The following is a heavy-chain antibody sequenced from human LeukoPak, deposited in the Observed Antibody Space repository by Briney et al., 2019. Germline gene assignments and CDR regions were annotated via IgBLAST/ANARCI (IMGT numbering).Heavy chain of an antibody. CDR2: IYYCGST. J-gene: IGHJ4*02. Sequence: SDPVSLLCTLSGGSIRSYYWSWLRQPPGRGGEGLGYIYYCGSTNYHPSLKSRVTISVNTTNKQSSLKLSAVTAADAAVYYCARADWNYARTHFDYWGQGTLVTVSS. D-gene: IGHD1-7*01. CDR1: GGSIRSYY. V-gene: IGHV4-59*07. CDR3: ARADWNYARTHFDY.